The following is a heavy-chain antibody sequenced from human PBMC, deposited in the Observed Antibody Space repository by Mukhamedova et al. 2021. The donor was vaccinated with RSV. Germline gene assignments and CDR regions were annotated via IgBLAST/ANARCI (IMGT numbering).Heavy chain of an antibody. CDR2: GGSNK. Sequence: GGSNKYYADSVKGRFTISRDNSKNTLYLQMNSLRAEDTAVYYCARDAREYSSSPDFDYWGQGTLVTVSS. CDR3: ARDAREYSSSPDFDY. J-gene: IGHJ4*02. D-gene: IGHD6-6*01. V-gene: IGHV3-30-3*01.